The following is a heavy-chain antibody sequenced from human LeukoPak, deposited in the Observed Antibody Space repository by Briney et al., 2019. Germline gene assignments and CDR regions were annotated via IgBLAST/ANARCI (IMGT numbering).Heavy chain of an antibody. CDR1: EGTFSSYA. V-gene: IGHV1-69*04. J-gene: IGHJ4*02. D-gene: IGHD2-15*01. Sequence: SVKVSCKASEGTFSSYAISWVRQAPGQGLEWMGRIIPILGIANYAQKFQGRVTITADKSTSTAYMELSSLRSEDTAVYYCASNDCSGGSCYAYWGQGTLVTVSS. CDR2: IIPILGIA. CDR3: ASNDCSGGSCYAY.